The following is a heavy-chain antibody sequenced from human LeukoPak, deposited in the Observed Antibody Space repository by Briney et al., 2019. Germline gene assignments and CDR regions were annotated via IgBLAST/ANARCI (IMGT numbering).Heavy chain of an antibody. J-gene: IGHJ3*02. V-gene: IGHV3-7*01. D-gene: IGHD3-10*01. Sequence: PGGSLRLSCAASEFIFSSYWMSWVRQAPGKGLEWVANIKQDGSEKYYVDSVKARFTISRDNAKNSLFLQMNSLRAEDTAVYYCARDVRDYYGWVGAFDIWGQGTMVTVSS. CDR3: ARDVRDYYGWVGAFDI. CDR1: EFIFSSYW. CDR2: IKQDGSEK.